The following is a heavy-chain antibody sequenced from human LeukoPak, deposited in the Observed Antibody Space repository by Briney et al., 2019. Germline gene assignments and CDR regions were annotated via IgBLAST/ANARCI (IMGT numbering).Heavy chain of an antibody. CDR1: GFTFDDYA. V-gene: IGHV3-9*01. Sequence: GGSLRLSCAASGFTFDDYAMHWVRQAPGKGLEWVSGISWSSGSIGYADSVKGRFTISRDNAKNSLYLQMNSLRAEDTALYYCAKGNAYDILTGYYSAHFDYWGQGTLVTVSS. CDR3: AKGNAYDILTGYYSAHFDY. J-gene: IGHJ4*02. D-gene: IGHD3-9*01. CDR2: ISWSSGSI.